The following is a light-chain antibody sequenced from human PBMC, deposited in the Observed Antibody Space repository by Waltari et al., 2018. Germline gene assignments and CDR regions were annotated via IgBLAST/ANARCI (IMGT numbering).Light chain of an antibody. CDR2: RAS. Sequence: EVVMTQSPATLSVSPGDRVSLSRRASQSAKTSLAWYQQTPGQAPRLLIYRASTRAAGVPDRFSGSGSGTEFTLTISSLQSEDSAIYYCQQYNIWPWTFGPGTNVDIK. J-gene: IGKJ1*01. CDR3: QQYNIWPWT. CDR1: QSAKTS. V-gene: IGKV3D-15*01.